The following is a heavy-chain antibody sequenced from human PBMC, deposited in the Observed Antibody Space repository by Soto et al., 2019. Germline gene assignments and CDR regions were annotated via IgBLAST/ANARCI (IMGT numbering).Heavy chain of an antibody. Sequence: QVQLVQSGAEVKKPGSSVKVSCKASGGTFSSYAISWVRQAPGQGLEWMGVIIPIFGTANYAQKFQGRVTIPADESTSTAYMELSSLISEDTGVYYCAAPRPGLDDFDIWGQGTMVTVSS. J-gene: IGHJ3*02. CDR3: AAPRPGLDDFDI. V-gene: IGHV1-69*01. CDR2: IIPIFGTA. CDR1: GGTFSSYA.